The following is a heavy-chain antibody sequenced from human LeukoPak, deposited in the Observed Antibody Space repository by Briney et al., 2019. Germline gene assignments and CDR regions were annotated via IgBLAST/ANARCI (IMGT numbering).Heavy chain of an antibody. CDR1: GGTFSSYA. V-gene: IGHV1-69*04. J-gene: IGHJ4*02. D-gene: IGHD5-18*01. CDR3: AVPTWIQLWLRGAPSYFDY. CDR2: IIPILGIA. Sequence: SVKVSCKASGGTFSSYAISGVRQAPGQGLEWMGRIIPILGIANYAQKFQGRVTITADKSTSTAYMELSSLRSEDTAVYYCAVPTWIQLWLRGAPSYFDYWGQGTLVTVSS.